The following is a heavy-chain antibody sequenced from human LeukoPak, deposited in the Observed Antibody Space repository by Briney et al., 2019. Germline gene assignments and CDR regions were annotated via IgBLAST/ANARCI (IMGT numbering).Heavy chain of an antibody. CDR2: IHNSGNT. D-gene: IGHD3-16*01. CDR3: AKLYSYASS. J-gene: IGHJ5*02. Sequence: SETLSLTCTVSGDSISNYYWSWIRQPPGKGLEWIGYIHNSGNTNYNPSLKSRVTISVDTSKNQFSLKLTSVTAADTAMYYCAKLYSYASSWGQGTLVTVSS. V-gene: IGHV4-59*01. CDR1: GDSISNYY.